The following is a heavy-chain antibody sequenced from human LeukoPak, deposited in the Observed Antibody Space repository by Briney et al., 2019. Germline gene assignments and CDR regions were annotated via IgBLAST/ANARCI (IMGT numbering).Heavy chain of an antibody. Sequence: PSETLSLTCAVSGGSISSYYWSWIRQPPGKGLEWIGEINHSGSTNYNPSLKSRVTISVDTSKNQFSLKLSSVTAADTAVYYCARRWQWLVSFDYWGQGTLVTVSS. CDR1: GGSISSYY. J-gene: IGHJ4*02. V-gene: IGHV4-34*01. CDR2: INHSGST. CDR3: ARRWQWLVSFDY. D-gene: IGHD6-19*01.